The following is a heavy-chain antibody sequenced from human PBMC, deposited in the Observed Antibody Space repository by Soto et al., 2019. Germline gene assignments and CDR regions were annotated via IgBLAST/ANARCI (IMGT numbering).Heavy chain of an antibody. V-gene: IGHV3-7*03. Sequence: PGGSLRLSCAASGFTFSSYWLSWVRQTPGTGLEWVANINEDGSRAYYVDSVKGRFTISRDNAKNSLYLQMNNLRVEDTAVYYCASPLGARWLKYHPAYWGQGTLVTVSS. CDR1: GFTFSSYW. D-gene: IGHD3-16*01. CDR2: INEDGSRA. J-gene: IGHJ4*02. CDR3: ASPLGARWLKYHPAY.